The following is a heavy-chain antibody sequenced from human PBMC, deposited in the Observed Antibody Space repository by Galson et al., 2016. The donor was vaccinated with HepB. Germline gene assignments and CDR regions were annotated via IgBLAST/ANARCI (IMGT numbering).Heavy chain of an antibody. CDR2: VFHSGDA. CDR1: GASVSGRNW. D-gene: IGHD2/OR15-2a*01. V-gene: IGHV4-4*02. J-gene: IGHJ4*02. Sequence: ETLSLTCAVSGASVSGRNWWSWVRQSPGKGLEWIGEVFHSGDANYHPSLRSRVAMSVDRSKNHVSLRLTSVTAADTALYYCARQYWGGPGDYWGQGTLVTVSS. CDR3: ARQYWGGPGDY.